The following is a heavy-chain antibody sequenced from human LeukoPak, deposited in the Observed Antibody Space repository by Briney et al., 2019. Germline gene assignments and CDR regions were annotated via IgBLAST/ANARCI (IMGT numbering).Heavy chain of an antibody. D-gene: IGHD3-22*01. V-gene: IGHV3-30*04. J-gene: IGHJ4*02. Sequence: QAGGSLRLSCAASGFTFNLYAMHWVRQAPGKGLEWVALMSYDGSNKYYTDSVKGRFSISRDNSKNTLYVQINNLRPEDTAVYYCARGDHYYDSSAFLDYWGQGTLVTVSS. CDR2: MSYDGSNK. CDR1: GFTFNLYA. CDR3: ARGDHYYDSSAFLDY.